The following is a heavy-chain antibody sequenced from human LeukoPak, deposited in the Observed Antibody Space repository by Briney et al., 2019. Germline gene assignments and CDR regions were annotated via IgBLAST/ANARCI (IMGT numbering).Heavy chain of an antibody. D-gene: IGHD5-24*01. CDR3: ARDSREGYFQH. CDR2: IYSGGST. J-gene: IGHJ1*01. V-gene: IGHV3-66*01. Sequence: GGSLRLSCAASGFTVSSNYMSWVRQAPGKGLEWVSVIYSGGSTYYADSVKGRFTISRDNSKNTLYLQMNSLRAEDTAVYYCARDSREGYFQHWGQGTLVTVSS. CDR1: GFTVSSNY.